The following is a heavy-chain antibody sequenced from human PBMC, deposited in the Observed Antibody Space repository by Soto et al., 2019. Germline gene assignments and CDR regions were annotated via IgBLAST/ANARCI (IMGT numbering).Heavy chain of an antibody. V-gene: IGHV3-33*01. CDR3: ARDRGDFGSGGSFFDY. Sequence: QVQLVVSGGGVVQPGRSLRLSCAASGFRNYGMHWVHQAPGKGLEWVALIWHDGSKKHYADSVKGRFTISRDDSKNTVDLQMNSLRADDTAVYYCARDRGDFGSGGSFFDYWGQGTLVTVSS. D-gene: IGHD3-10*01. CDR2: IWHDGSKK. J-gene: IGHJ4*02. CDR1: GFRNYG.